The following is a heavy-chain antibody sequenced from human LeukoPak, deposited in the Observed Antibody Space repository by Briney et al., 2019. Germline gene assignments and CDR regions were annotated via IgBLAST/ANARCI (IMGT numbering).Heavy chain of an antibody. D-gene: IGHD3-10*01. V-gene: IGHV3-7*01. CDR3: ARDRSPGAY. CDR2: IKQNGSEK. CDR1: GLTSSSYW. Sequence: GGSLRLSCAASGLTSSSYWMSWVRQAPGKGLEWVANIKQNGSEKYYVDSVKGRFNISRDNAKNSLYLQMNSLRAEDTAVYFCARDRSPGAYWGQGTLVTVSS. J-gene: IGHJ4*02.